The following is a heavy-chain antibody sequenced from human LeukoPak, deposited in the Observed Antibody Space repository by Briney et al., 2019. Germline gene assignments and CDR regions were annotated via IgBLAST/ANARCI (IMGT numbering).Heavy chain of an antibody. CDR1: GFTFSSYG. V-gene: IGHV3-30*02. J-gene: IGHJ4*02. CDR2: IRYDGSNK. CDR3: ARVGPYSSSWYY. D-gene: IGHD6-13*01. Sequence: GGSLRLSCAASGFTFSSYGMHWVRQAPGKGLEWVAFIRYDGSNKYYADSVKGRFTISRDNAKNSLYLQMNSLRAEDTAVYYCARVGPYSSSWYYWGQGTLVTVSS.